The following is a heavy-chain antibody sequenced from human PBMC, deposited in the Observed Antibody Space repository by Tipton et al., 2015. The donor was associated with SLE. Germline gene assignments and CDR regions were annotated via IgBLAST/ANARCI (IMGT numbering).Heavy chain of an antibody. V-gene: IGHV4-61*02. CDR2: VYISGDT. CDR3: ARTAVLAAIMMDV. D-gene: IGHD2-2*01. CDR1: GGSISRGSYF. Sequence: TLSLTCTVSGGSISRGSYFWTWIRQPAGKGLEWIGRVYISGDTNYNPSLKSRVTISVDTSKNQFTLKLSSVTAADTAVYYCARTAVLAAIMMDVWGQGTTVTVSS. J-gene: IGHJ6*02.